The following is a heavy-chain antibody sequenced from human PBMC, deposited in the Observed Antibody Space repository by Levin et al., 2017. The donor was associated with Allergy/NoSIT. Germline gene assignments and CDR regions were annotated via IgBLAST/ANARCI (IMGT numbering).Heavy chain of an antibody. CDR3: ARELRQARDWFDP. D-gene: IGHD1-7*01. J-gene: IGHJ5*02. CDR1: GYTFTSYD. Sequence: GESLKISCKASGYTFTSYDINWVRQATGQGLEWMGWMNPNSGNTGYAQKFQGRVTMTRNTSISTAYMELSSLRSEDTAVYYCARELRQARDWFDPWGQGTLVTVSS. CDR2: MNPNSGNT. V-gene: IGHV1-8*01.